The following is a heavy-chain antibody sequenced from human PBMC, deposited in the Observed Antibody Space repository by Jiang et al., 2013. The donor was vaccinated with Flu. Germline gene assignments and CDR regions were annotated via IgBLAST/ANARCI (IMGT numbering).Heavy chain of an antibody. CDR1: GFTFSSYI. Sequence: VQLLESGGDLVQPGGSLRLSCAASGFTFSSYIMNWVRQAPGKGLEWVSYISGRTGSIYYADSVRGRFTISRDNAKNSLYLQMNSLRAEDTAVYYCARTYSYSSYYFDYWG. J-gene: IGHJ4*01. CDR2: ISGRTGSI. V-gene: IGHV3-48*04. D-gene: IGHD6-6*01. CDR3: ARTYSYSSYYFDY.